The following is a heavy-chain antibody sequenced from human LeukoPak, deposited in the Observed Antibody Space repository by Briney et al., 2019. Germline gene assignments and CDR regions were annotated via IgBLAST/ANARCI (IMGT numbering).Heavy chain of an antibody. V-gene: IGHV3-11*01. Sequence: GGSMRLSCAAAGLTVSDYYMSCIRQAAGEGLGWDSYISSRGSTIYYADSVKGRFSISRDNAKNSLYLQMNSLRAEDTAVYYCARGGEMATRTKAFDIWGQGTMVTVSS. J-gene: IGHJ3*02. CDR1: GLTVSDYY. CDR2: ISSRGSTI. CDR3: ARGGEMATRTKAFDI. D-gene: IGHD5-24*01.